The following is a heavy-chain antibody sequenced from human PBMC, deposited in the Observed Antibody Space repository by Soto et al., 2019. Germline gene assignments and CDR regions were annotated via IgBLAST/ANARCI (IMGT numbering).Heavy chain of an antibody. CDR3: ATSYGSGYRAFDY. CDR2: VNPILSMS. CDR1: GDTFSFYT. Sequence: QVQLVQSGAGLKKPGSSVKVSCQASGDTFSFYTINWVRQAPGLGLEWMGRVNPILSMSNYAQKFQGRVTMTADKSTRTAYMALRSLRSEATAFYYCATSYGSGYRAFDYWGQGALVTVSS. D-gene: IGHD3-10*01. V-gene: IGHV1-69*02. J-gene: IGHJ4*02.